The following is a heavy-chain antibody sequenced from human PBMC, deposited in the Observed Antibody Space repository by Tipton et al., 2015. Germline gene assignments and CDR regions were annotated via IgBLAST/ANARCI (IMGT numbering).Heavy chain of an antibody. J-gene: IGHJ4*02. CDR3: AKEPPRGTSASCCDY. CDR1: GFIFSNYA. D-gene: IGHD2-8*02. CDR2: VSSSGDNT. V-gene: IGHV3-23*01. Sequence: GSLRLSCTASGFIFSNYAMAWVRQAPKGLEWVSAVSSSGDNTYYADSVQGRFTISRDNSRNTLHLQMTNLRAEDTAVYYCAKEPPRGTSASCCDYWGQGTLVTVSS.